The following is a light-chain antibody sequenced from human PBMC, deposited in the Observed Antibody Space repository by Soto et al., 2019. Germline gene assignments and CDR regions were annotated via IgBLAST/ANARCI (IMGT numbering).Light chain of an antibody. CDR1: NIGTQS. J-gene: IGLJ2*01. CDR3: QVWDSISDHVV. V-gene: IGLV3-21*02. CDR2: DDS. Sequence: SYVLTQPPSVSVAPGQTATISCGGTNIGTQSVQWYQKKPGQAPVLVVYDDSDRPSGIPERFSGSDSGKTATLTISRVEAGDEADYYCQVWDSISDHVVFGGGTKLTVL.